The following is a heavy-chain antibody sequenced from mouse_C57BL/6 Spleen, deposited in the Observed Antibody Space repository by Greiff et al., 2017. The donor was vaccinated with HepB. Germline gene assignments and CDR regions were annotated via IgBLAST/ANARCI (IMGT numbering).Heavy chain of an antibody. D-gene: IGHD2-14*01. J-gene: IGHJ1*03. CDR3: GSQRVRRGGYFDV. CDR1: GFSINSDCY. CDR2: TFYSGNT. V-gene: IGHV3-3*01. Sequence: VQLKESGPSLVRPSQTLSLTCTVTGFSINSDCYWIWIRQFPGNKLEYIGYTFYSGNTYYNPSLESRTYITLDTSKNQFSLKLSSVTTEDTATYYCGSQRVRRGGYFDVWGTGTTVTVSS.